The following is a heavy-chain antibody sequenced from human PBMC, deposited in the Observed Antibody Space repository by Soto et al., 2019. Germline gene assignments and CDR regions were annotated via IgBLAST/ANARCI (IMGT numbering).Heavy chain of an antibody. V-gene: IGHV4-30-4*01. CDR1: GGSISSGHYY. CDR2: ISYSGST. Sequence: QVQLQESGPGLVKPSQTLSLTCTVSGGSISSGHYYWSWIRQPPGKGLEWIGFISYSGSTYYNASLTRRVTISVDTSKNQVPLNLSLVPAADTAVYYCAKVGTPATGLYYFDYWGQGTLVTVSS. J-gene: IGHJ4*02. CDR3: AKVGTPATGLYYFDY. D-gene: IGHD1-7*01.